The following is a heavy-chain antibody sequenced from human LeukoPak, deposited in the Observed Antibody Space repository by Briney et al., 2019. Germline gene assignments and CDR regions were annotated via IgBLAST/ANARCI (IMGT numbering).Heavy chain of an antibody. V-gene: IGHV3-48*04. CDR3: ARDRLGDYDHSGYYDK. D-gene: IGHD3-22*01. CDR2: ICDSGRTI. Sequence: GGSLRLSCAASGLTFSSYAMSWVRQAPGKGLEWVSYICDSGRTIYYADSVKGRFTISRDNAKNSVYLQMNNLRAEDTAVYYCARDRLGDYDHSGYYDKWGQGTLVTVSS. CDR1: GLTFSSYA. J-gene: IGHJ4*02.